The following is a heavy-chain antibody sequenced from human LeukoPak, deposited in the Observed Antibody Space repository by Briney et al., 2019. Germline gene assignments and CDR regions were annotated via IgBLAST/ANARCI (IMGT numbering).Heavy chain of an antibody. CDR1: GFTFSSYS. CDR3: ARESHNWNDPYFDY. D-gene: IGHD1-1*01. CDR2: ISSSSSYI. V-gene: IGHV3-21*01. Sequence: GGSLRLSCAASGFTFSSYSMNWVRQAPGKGLEWVSSISSSSSYIYYADSGKGRFTISRDKAKNSLYLQMNSLRAEDTAVYYCARESHNWNDPYFDYWGQGTLVTVSS. J-gene: IGHJ4*02.